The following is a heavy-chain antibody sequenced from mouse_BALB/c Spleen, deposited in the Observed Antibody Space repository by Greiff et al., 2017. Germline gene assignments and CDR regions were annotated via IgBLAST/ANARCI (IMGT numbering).Heavy chain of an antibody. D-gene: IGHD2-3*01. CDR1: GFTFSSYA. J-gene: IGHJ2*01. V-gene: IGHV5-6-5*01. CDR3: AREGGDGYYFDD. CDR2: ISSGGST. Sequence: DVHLVESGGGLVKPGGSLKLSCAASGFTFSSYAMSWVRQTPEKRLEWVASISSGGSTYYPDSVKGRFTISRDNARNILYLQMSSLRSEDTAMYYCAREGGDGYYFDDWGQGTTLTVSS.